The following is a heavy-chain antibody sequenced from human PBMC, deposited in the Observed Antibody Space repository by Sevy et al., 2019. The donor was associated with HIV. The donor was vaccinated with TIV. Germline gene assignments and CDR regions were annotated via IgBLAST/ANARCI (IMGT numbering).Heavy chain of an antibody. V-gene: IGHV3-30*18. D-gene: IGHD2-15*01. Sequence: AGSLRLSCAASGFAFSDYAMHWVRQAPGKALEWVAAIAYAGDNKYFADSVKGRFTVSKDNSKNTLYLEMNSLRAEDTAVYHWAKAHADCSGGTCYTVHDYYDMDVWGRGATVTVSS. CDR3: AKAHADCSGGTCYTVHDYYDMDV. CDR2: IAYAGDNK. CDR1: GFAFSDYA. J-gene: IGHJ6*02.